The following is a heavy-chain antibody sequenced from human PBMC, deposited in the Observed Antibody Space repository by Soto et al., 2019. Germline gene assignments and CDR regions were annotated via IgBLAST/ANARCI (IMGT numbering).Heavy chain of an antibody. CDR1: GFSFSNNW. Sequence: EVQLVESGGGLVQPGGSLRLSCVASGFSFSNNWMHWIRHAPGKGTVWVSRISADGSDTHYAESVQGRFTITRDNAKNTLYLQMNTLSVEDAAVYYCARFDIAAPPPIWGQGTMVTVSS. V-gene: IGHV3-74*01. CDR3: ARFDIAAPPPI. CDR2: ISADGSDT. J-gene: IGHJ3*02. D-gene: IGHD5-12*01.